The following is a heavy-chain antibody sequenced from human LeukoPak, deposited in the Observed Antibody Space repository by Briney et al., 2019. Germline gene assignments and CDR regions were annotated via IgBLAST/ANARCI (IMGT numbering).Heavy chain of an antibody. Sequence: SETLSLTCTVSGGSISSYYWSWIRQPPGKGLEWIGYIYYSGSTNYNPSLKSRVTISVDTSKNQFSLKLSSVTAADAAVYYCTRGALTHDALDIWGQGTMVTVSS. CDR3: TRGALTHDALDI. J-gene: IGHJ3*02. CDR1: GGSISSYY. CDR2: IYYSGST. V-gene: IGHV4-59*12.